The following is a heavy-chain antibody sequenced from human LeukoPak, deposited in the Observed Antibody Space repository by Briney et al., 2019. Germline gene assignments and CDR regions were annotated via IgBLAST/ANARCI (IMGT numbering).Heavy chain of an antibody. CDR1: GYTFTSYD. D-gene: IGHD3-16*01. CDR3: ARDLERYYDLEGRSGY. CDR2: INPVTGKT. V-gene: IGHV1-8*01. Sequence: GASVRVSCKASGYTFTSYDINWVRQAHGQGLEWMGWINPVTGKTGYAQKFQGRVTMTTDTLATTAYMELRSLRSDDTAVYYCARDLERYYDLEGRSGYWGQGTLVTVSS. J-gene: IGHJ4*02.